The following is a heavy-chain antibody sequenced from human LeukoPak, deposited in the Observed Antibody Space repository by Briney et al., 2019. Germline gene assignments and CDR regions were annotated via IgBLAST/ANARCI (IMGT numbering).Heavy chain of an antibody. Sequence: PSETLSLTCTVSGGSINSYYWSWIRQPPGKGLEWIGYISYTGGETNYTPSLKSRLTISVDTSKNQFSLMLTSVTAADTAVYCCARQPGGTAAFDIWAQGTMVTVSS. J-gene: IGHJ3*02. CDR2: ISYTGGET. CDR3: ARQPGGTAAFDI. D-gene: IGHD1-14*01. CDR1: GGSINSYY. V-gene: IGHV4-59*08.